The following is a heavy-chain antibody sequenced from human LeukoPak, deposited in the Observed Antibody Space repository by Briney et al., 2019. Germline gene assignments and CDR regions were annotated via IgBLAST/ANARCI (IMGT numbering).Heavy chain of an antibody. CDR1: GFTFDDYA. CDR3: ATSRDYVWGSYRQSPFDY. Sequence: LSEGSLRLSCAASGFTFDDYAMHWVRQAPGKGPEWVSGISWNSGSIGYADSVKGRFTISRDNAKNSLYLQMNSLRAEDMALYYCATSRDYVWGSYRQSPFDYWGQGTLVTVSS. D-gene: IGHD3-16*02. J-gene: IGHJ4*02. V-gene: IGHV3-9*03. CDR2: ISWNSGSI.